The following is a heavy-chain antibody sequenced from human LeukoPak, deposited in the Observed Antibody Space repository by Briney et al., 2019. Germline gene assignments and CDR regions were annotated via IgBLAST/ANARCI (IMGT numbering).Heavy chain of an antibody. V-gene: IGHV3-21*01. CDR1: GFTFSSYT. J-gene: IGHJ4*02. D-gene: IGHD5-12*01. CDR3: VGAPERWLRSRNYFDY. CDR2: ISLSSSYI. Sequence: GGSLRLSCAASGFTFSSYTMNWVRQAPGKGLEWVSSISLSSSYIYYADSLKGRFTISRDNARNSLYLQMNSLRAEDTAVYYCVGAPERWLRSRNYFDYWGQGTLVTVSS.